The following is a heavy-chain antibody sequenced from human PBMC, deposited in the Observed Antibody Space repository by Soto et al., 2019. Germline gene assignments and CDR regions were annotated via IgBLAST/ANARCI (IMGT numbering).Heavy chain of an antibody. CDR2: IYWDDDK. V-gene: IGHV2-5*02. J-gene: IGHJ4*02. CDR3: VHRRQGLFDY. CDR1: GFSLSTSGVG. Sequence: QITLKESGPTLVKPTQTLTLTCTFSGFSLSTSGVGVGWIRQPPGKDLEWLALIYWDDDKRYSPSLKSRFTISKDTSKNQVVLTMTNMDPVDTGTYYCVHRRQGLFDYWGQGTLVTVSS.